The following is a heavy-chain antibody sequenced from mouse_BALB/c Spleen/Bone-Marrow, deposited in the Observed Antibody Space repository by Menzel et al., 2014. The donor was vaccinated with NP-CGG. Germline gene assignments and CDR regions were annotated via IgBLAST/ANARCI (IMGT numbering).Heavy chain of an antibody. CDR2: INPGSGST. D-gene: IGHD2-3*01. Sequence: VKLMESGAEQVRPGTSVKVSCKASGYAFTDYLMEWLKQRPGQGLEWIGVINPGSGSTNYNEKFKDKATLTADKSSSTAYMQLSSLTSDDSAVYFCARYDGYFDYWGQGTILTVSS. V-gene: IGHV1-54*01. CDR1: GYAFTDYL. CDR3: ARYDGYFDY. J-gene: IGHJ2*01.